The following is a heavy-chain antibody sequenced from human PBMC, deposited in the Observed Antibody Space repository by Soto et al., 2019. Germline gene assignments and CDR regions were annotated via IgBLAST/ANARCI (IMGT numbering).Heavy chain of an antibody. CDR1: GVSFSGYY. Sequence: PSETLSLTCAVYGVSFSGYYWSWISQPPGKGLEWIGEINHSGSTNYNPSLKSRVTISVDTSKNQFSLKLSSVTAADTAVYYCASWGAVAGTYYFDYWGQGTLVTVSS. V-gene: IGHV4-34*01. J-gene: IGHJ4*02. D-gene: IGHD6-19*01. CDR3: ASWGAVAGTYYFDY. CDR2: INHSGST.